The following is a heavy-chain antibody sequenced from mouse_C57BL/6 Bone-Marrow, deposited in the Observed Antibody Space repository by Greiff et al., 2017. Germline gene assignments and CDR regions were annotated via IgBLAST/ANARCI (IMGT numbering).Heavy chain of an antibody. Sequence: VQLQQSGAELARPGASVKLSCKASGYTFTSYGISWVKQRTGQGLEWIGEIYPRSGNTYYNEKFKGKATLTADKSSSTAYMELRSLTSADSAVDFCAREFYGSSLLAYWGQGTLVTVSA. CDR2: IYPRSGNT. V-gene: IGHV1-81*01. CDR3: AREFYGSSLLAY. J-gene: IGHJ3*01. D-gene: IGHD1-1*01. CDR1: GYTFTSYG.